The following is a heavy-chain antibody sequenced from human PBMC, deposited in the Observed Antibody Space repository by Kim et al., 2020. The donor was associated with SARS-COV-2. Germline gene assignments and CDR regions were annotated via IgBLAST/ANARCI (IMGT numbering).Heavy chain of an antibody. CDR3: TATMDGYYYYGMDV. CDR2: IKSKTDGGTT. CDR1: GFTFSNAW. D-gene: IGHD3-10*01. V-gene: IGHV3-15*01. Sequence: GGSLRLSCAASGFTFSNAWMSWVRQAPGKGLEWVGRIKSKTDGGTTDYAAPVKGRFTISRDDSKNTLYLQMNSLKTEDTAVYYCTATMDGYYYYGMDVWGQGTTVTVSS. J-gene: IGHJ6*02.